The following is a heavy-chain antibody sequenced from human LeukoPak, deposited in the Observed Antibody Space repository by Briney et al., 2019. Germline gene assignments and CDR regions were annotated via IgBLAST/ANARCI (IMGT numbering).Heavy chain of an antibody. J-gene: IGHJ4*02. V-gene: IGHV3-23*01. CDR1: GFTFSSYA. Sequence: PGGSLRLSCAASGFTFSSYAMSWVRQAPGKGLEWVSAISGSGGSTYYADSVKGRFTISRDNSKNTLYLQMNSLRAEDTAVYHCAKGMRGYSSSWYYFDYWGQGTLVTVSS. D-gene: IGHD6-13*01. CDR2: ISGSGGST. CDR3: AKGMRGYSSSWYYFDY.